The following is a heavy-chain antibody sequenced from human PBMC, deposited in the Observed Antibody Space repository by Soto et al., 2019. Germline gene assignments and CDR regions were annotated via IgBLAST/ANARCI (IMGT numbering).Heavy chain of an antibody. J-gene: IGHJ4*02. CDR3: ARGAMANFDY. CDR1: GDSLGSKG. Sequence: STEASWEARGDSLGSKGIAWVRQAPGQGLEWMGGFIAMLGTPTYAKKVQGRATITADESLTSSYLELRSLRSEDTGVYFCARGAMANFDYWGQGTVVTVSS. CDR2: FIAMLGTP. V-gene: IGHV1-69*13. D-gene: IGHD5-18*01.